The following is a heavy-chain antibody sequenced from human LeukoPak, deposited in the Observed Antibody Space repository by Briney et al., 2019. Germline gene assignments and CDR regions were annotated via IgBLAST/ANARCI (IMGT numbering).Heavy chain of an antibody. V-gene: IGHV3-23*01. Sequence: GGSLRLSCAASGFTFSSKAMSWVRQAPGKGLEWVSAISGSGGTTYYADSVKGRFTISRDNSKNTLYLQMNSLRVEDTAVYYCAKTPTYYYASGSYYDDWGQGTLVTVSS. CDR2: ISGSGGTT. J-gene: IGHJ4*02. D-gene: IGHD3-10*01. CDR1: GFTFSSKA. CDR3: AKTPTYYYASGSYYDD.